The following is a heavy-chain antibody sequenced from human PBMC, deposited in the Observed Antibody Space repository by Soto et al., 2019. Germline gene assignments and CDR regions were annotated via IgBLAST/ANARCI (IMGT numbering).Heavy chain of an antibody. CDR3: ARDRWGSGSFDYYGMDV. V-gene: IGHV3-48*03. J-gene: IGHJ6*02. CDR1: GFTFSSYE. CDR2: ISSSGSTI. Sequence: EVQLVESGGGLVQPGGSLRLSCAASGFTFSSYEMNWVRQAPGKGLEWVSYISSSGSTIYYADSVKGRFTISRDNAKNSLYLQMNSLRAEDTAVYYCARDRWGSGSFDYYGMDVWGQGTTVTVS. D-gene: IGHD3-22*01.